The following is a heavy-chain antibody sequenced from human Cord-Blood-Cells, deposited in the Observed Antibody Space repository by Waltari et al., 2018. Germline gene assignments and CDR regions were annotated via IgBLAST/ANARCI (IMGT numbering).Heavy chain of an antibody. CDR2: INPNSGGT. Sequence: QVQLVQSGAEVKKPGASVKVSCKASGYTFTGYYMHWVRQAPGQGLEWMGWINPNSGGTNYAKKFQGWVTMTRDTSISTAYMELSRLRSDDTAVYYCARDSSTSLYYYYGMDVWGQGTTVTVSS. V-gene: IGHV1-2*04. CDR1: GYTFTGYY. J-gene: IGHJ6*02. CDR3: ARDSSTSLYYYYGMDV. D-gene: IGHD2-2*01.